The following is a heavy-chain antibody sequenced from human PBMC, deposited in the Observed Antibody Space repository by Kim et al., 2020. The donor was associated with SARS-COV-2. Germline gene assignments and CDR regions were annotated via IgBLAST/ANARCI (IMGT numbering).Heavy chain of an antibody. D-gene: IGHD6-19*01. V-gene: IGHV3-48*04. Sequence: GGSLRLSCAASGFTFSSYSMNWVRQAPGKGLEWVSYISSSSRTIYNADSVKVRFTISIDNAKNSLYLQMNSLSAKDTAMYDYARGNGSGLDSFEY. J-gene: IGHJ1*01. CDR2: ISSSSRTI. CDR3: ARGNGSGLDSFEY. CDR1: GFTFSSYS.